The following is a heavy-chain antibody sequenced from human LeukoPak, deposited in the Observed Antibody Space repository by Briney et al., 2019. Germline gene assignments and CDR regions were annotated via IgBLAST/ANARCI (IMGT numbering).Heavy chain of an antibody. D-gene: IGHD2-15*01. J-gene: IGHJ4*02. Sequence: PSETLSLTCTVSGGSTSNSGGFYWSWIRQHPGDGLEWIGFISYRGSTYYNPSLKSRVSMSVDTSRSQFSLRLTSVTDEDTAVYYCARISQSSGGFYYWGQGTLVTVSS. CDR1: GGSTSNSGGFY. CDR3: ARISQSSGGFYY. CDR2: ISYRGST. V-gene: IGHV4-31*02.